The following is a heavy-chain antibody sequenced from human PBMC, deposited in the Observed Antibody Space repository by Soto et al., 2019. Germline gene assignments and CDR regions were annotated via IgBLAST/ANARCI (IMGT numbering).Heavy chain of an antibody. CDR3: AYSSTPFDY. D-gene: IGHD6-13*01. CDR1: GFTFSDYY. CDR2: ISGSGGST. Sequence: GGSLRLSCAASGFTFSDYYMSWIRQAPGKGLEWVSAISGSGGSTYYADSVKGRFTISRDNSKNTLYLQMNSLRAEDTAVYCCAYSSTPFDYWGQGTLVTVSS. J-gene: IGHJ4*02. V-gene: IGHV3-23*01.